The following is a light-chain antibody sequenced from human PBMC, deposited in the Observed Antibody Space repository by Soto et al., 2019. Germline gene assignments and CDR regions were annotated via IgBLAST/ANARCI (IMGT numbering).Light chain of an antibody. CDR3: QQYGRSPLT. J-gene: IGKJ4*01. CDR2: GAS. V-gene: IGKV3-20*01. Sequence: EIVLTQSPGTLSLSLGEKVTLSCRASQSVTTGYLVWYQQKTGQPPRLLIYGASSRATGIPDRFSGSGSGTDFTLTISRLEPEDSAVYYCQQYGRSPLTFGGGTKVEIK. CDR1: QSVTTGY.